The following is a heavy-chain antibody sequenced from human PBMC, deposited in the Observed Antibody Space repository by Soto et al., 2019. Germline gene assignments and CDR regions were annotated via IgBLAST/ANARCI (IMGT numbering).Heavy chain of an antibody. Sequence: QVQLVQSGAEVKKPGASVKVSCKASGYTFTGYYIHWVRQAPGQGLEWMGWINPNSGGTNYAQKFQGRGTMTRDTSIRTACMELRRLRSDDTGVYYSARAGGRGLVYWGPGPLVTVSS. J-gene: IGHJ4*02. CDR1: GYTFTGYY. V-gene: IGHV1-2*02. CDR2: INPNSGGT. CDR3: ARAGGRGLVY. D-gene: IGHD2-15*01.